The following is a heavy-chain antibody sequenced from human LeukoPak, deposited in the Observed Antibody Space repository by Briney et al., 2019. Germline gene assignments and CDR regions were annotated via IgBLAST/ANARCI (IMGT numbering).Heavy chain of an antibody. J-gene: IGHJ4*02. V-gene: IGHV3-30-3*01. CDR1: GFTFSSYA. CDR2: ISYDGSNK. CDR3: ASGGRYSGSYSVVDY. Sequence: PGGSLRLSCAASGFTFSSYAMHWVRQAPGKGLEWVAVISYDGSNKYYADSVKGRFTISRDNSKNTLYLQMNSLRAEDTAVYYCASGGRYSGSYSVVDYWGQGTLVTVSS. D-gene: IGHD1-26*01.